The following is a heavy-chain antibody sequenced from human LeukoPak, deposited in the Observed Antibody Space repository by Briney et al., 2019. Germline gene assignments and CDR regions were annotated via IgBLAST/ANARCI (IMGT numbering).Heavy chain of an antibody. Sequence: PGGSLRLSCAASGFTFSSYSMNWVRQAPGKGLEWVSSISSSSSYIYYADSVKGRFTIPRDNAKNSLYLQMNSLRAEDTAVYYCASDQKYYDILTGQKGFDYWGQGTLVTVSS. J-gene: IGHJ4*02. V-gene: IGHV3-21*01. CDR2: ISSSSSYI. CDR1: GFTFSSYS. CDR3: ASDQKYYDILTGQKGFDY. D-gene: IGHD3-9*01.